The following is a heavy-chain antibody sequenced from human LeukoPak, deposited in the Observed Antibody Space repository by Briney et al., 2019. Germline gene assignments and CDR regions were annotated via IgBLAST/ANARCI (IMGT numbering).Heavy chain of an antibody. CDR1: GFTVSTFW. V-gene: IGHV3-74*01. D-gene: IGHD3-22*01. CDR3: ARDLTGPYDH. J-gene: IGHJ4*02. Sequence: GGSLRLSCAASGFTVSTFWMHRVRQAPGKELVWVARINVEGNYIDYAESVKGRFTISRDSAKNTLYLQMNSLRAEDTAVYSCARDLTGPYDHWSQGTLVTVSS. CDR2: INVEGNYI.